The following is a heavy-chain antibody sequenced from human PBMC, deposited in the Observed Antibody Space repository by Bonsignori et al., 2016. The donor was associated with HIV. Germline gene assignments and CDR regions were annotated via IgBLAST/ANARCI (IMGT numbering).Heavy chain of an antibody. CDR2: IVVGSGNT. V-gene: IGHV1-58*01. D-gene: IGHD1-26*01. CDR3: AASADEVGATLDY. CDR1: GFTFTSSA. Sequence: SVKVSCKASGFTFTSSAVQWVRQARGQRLEWIGWIVVGSGNTNYAQKFQERVTITRDMSTSTAYMELSSLRSEDTAVYYCAASADEVGATLDYWGQGTLVTVSS. J-gene: IGHJ4*02.